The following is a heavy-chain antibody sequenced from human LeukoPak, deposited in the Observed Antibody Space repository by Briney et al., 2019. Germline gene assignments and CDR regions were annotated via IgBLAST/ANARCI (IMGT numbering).Heavy chain of an antibody. CDR1: GGSTSSSNYY. J-gene: IGHJ4*02. Sequence: SETLSLTCTVSGGSTSSSNYYWGWIRQPPGKGLEWIGGIHYSGNTYYNPSLKSRVTISVDTSKNQFSLRLSSVTAADTAVYYCARLGAGPTYYDFWSGYSSFYFDYWGQGTLVTVSS. V-gene: IGHV4-39*01. CDR3: ARLGAGPTYYDFWSGYSSFYFDY. CDR2: IHYSGNT. D-gene: IGHD3-3*01.